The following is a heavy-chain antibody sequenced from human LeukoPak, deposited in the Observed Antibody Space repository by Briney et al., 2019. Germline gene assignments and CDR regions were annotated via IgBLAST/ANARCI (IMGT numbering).Heavy chain of an antibody. D-gene: IGHD6-13*01. CDR2: TYY. J-gene: IGHJ4*02. V-gene: IGHV4-59*08. CDR3: ARHHGHQFSDSWYLRGSFDY. CDR1: GASISALY. Sequence: PSETLSLTCAVYGASISALYWGWLRQSPGKGLEWIGYTYYNPSLKSRVTISLDTSKNQFSLRVNSVTAADTAIYYCARHHGHQFSDSWYLRGSFDYWGRGILVAVSS.